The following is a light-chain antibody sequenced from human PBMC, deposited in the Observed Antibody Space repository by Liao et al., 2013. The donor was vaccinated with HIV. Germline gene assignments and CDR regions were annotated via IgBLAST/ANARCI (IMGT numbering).Light chain of an antibody. CDR1: DIGSKS. CDR2: EDT. J-gene: IGLJ1*01. CDR3: QAWDSGTALYT. V-gene: IGLV3-21*01. Sequence: SYVLTQPPSVSVAPGKTARITCGGNDIGSKSVHWYQQRPGQSPVVVIYEDTKRPSGIPERFSGSNSGDTATLTISGTQAADEADYYCQAWDSGTALYTFGTGTKVTVL.